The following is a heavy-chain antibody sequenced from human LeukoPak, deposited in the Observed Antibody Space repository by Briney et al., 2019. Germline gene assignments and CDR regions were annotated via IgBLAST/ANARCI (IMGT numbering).Heavy chain of an antibody. V-gene: IGHV6-1*01. D-gene: IGHD2-2*01. CDR1: GDSVSSNSAA. Sequence: SQTLSLTCAISGDSVSSNSAAWNWISQSPSRGLEWLGRTYYRSKWYNDYAVSVKSRITINPDTSKNQFSLQLNSVTPEDTAVYYCARDYGRYCSSTSCYAHRPYNWFDPWGQGTLVTVSS. J-gene: IGHJ5*02. CDR2: TYYRSKWYN. CDR3: ARDYGRYCSSTSCYAHRPYNWFDP.